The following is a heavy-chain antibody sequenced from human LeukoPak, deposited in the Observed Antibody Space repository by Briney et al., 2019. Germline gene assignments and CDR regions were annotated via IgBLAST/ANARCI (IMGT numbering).Heavy chain of an antibody. Sequence: GASVKVSCKASGYTFTAYHMHWVRQAPGQGLEWMGRINPNSGDTNYAQKFQGRVTMTRDTSISTAYMELSRLRSDDTAVYYRARDYCSSTSCLFDYWGQGTLVSVSS. CDR3: ARDYCSSTSCLFDY. D-gene: IGHD2-2*01. CDR1: GYTFTAYH. J-gene: IGHJ4*02. CDR2: INPNSGDT. V-gene: IGHV1-2*06.